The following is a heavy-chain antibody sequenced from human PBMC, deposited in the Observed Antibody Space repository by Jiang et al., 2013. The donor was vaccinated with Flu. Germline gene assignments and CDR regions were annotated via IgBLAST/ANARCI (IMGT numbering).Heavy chain of an antibody. CDR3: ARGIRGYYGMDV. V-gene: IGHV3-74*01. J-gene: IGHJ6*02. D-gene: IGHD2-15*01. CDR2: INSDESTT. Sequence: GGPLRLSCAASGFTFSNYWMHWVRQAPGKGLVWVSRINSDESTTNYADSVKGRFTISRDNAKNTVYLQMNSLRAEDTAVYYCARGIRGYYGMDVWGQGTTVTVSS. CDR1: GFTFSNYW.